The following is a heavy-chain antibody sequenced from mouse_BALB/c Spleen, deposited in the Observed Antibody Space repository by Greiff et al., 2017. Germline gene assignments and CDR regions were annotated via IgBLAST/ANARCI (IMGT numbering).Heavy chain of an antibody. CDR2: ISTYYGDA. CDR1: GYTFTDSA. V-gene: IGHV1S137*01. D-gene: IGHD2-14*01. J-gene: IGHJ1*01. Sequence: QVQLQQSGAELVRPGVSVKISCKGSGYTFTDSAMHWVKQSHAKSLEWIGVISTYYGDASYNQKFKGKATMTVDKSSSTAYMELARLTSEDSAIYYCARSYRDWYFDVWGAGTTVTVSS. CDR3: ARSYRDWYFDV.